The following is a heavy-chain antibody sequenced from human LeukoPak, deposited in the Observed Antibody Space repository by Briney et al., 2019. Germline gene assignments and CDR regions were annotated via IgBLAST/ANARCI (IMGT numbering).Heavy chain of an antibody. D-gene: IGHD6-6*01. CDR1: GYTFTGYY. J-gene: IGHJ5*02. CDR3: ARDLLYSSSSNH. CDR2: INPNSGGT. V-gene: IGHV1-2*02. Sequence: GASVKVSCKASGYTFTGYYMHWVRQAPGQGLEWMGWINPNSGGTNYAQKFQGRVTMTRDTSISTAYMELSRLRSDDTAAYYCARDLLYSSSSNHWGQGTLVTVSS.